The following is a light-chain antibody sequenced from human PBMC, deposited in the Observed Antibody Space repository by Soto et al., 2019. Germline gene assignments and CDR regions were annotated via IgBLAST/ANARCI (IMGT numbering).Light chain of an antibody. V-gene: IGKV1-9*01. J-gene: IGKJ4*01. Sequence: DIQLTQSPSFLSASVGDRVTISCRASQGISDHLAWYQQKPGTAPHLLIYSASTLHSGVPSRFSGSGSGTEFTLTISSLQPEDFATYYCQLLNFYPLTFGGGTKVEIK. CDR2: SAS. CDR1: QGISDH. CDR3: QLLNFYPLT.